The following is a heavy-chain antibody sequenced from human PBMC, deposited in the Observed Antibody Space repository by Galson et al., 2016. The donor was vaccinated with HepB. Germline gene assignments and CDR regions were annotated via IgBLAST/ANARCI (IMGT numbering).Heavy chain of an antibody. D-gene: IGHD3-3*01. V-gene: IGHV4-30-2*05. Sequence: LRLSCAASGFTFSGYAMSWVRQAPEKGLEWIGFTSYSGTTYYTPSLKSRVAISVDTSKNQLSLNLSSVTAADTAVYYCARSPDYDFWSGPAPPGFDLWGQGTLVTVSS. CDR1: GFTFSGYA. CDR2: TSYSGTT. J-gene: IGHJ5*02. CDR3: ARSPDYDFWSGPAPPGFDL.